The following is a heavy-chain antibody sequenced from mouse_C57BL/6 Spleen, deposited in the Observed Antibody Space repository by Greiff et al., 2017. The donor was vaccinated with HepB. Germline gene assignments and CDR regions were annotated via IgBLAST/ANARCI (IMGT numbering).Heavy chain of an antibody. CDR2: ISDDGSYT. V-gene: IGHV5-4*03. D-gene: IGHD1-1*01. J-gene: IGHJ2*01. CDR1: GFTFSSYA. CDR3: AEDADYGSKSFDY. Sequence: EVKLMESGGGLVKPGGSLKLSCAASGFTFSSYAMSWVRQTPEKRLEWVATISDDGSYTYYPDNVKGRYTISRDNAKNNLYLQMSHLKSEDTAMYYCAEDADYGSKSFDYWGKGTTLTVSS.